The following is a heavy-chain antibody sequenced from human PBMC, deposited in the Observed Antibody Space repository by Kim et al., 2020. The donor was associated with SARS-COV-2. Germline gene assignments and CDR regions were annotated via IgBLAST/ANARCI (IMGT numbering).Heavy chain of an antibody. CDR2: INHSGST. V-gene: IGHV4-34*01. D-gene: IGHD5-18*01. J-gene: IGHJ4*02. Sequence: SETLSLTCAVYGGSFSGYYWSWIRQPPGKGLEWIGEINHSGSTNYNPSLKSRVTISVDTSKNQFSLKLSSVTAADTAVYYCARAYPGWGGYSYGDYWGQGTLVTVSS. CDR1: GGSFSGYY. CDR3: ARAYPGWGGYSYGDY.